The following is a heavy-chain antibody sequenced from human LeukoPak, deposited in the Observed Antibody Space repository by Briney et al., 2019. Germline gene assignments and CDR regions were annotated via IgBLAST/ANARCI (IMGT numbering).Heavy chain of an antibody. CDR3: ARGPYYYDSSGYYSFDY. CDR2: MNPNSGNT. Sequence: ASVKVSCEASGYTFTSYDINWVRQATGQGLEWVGWMNPNSGNTGYAQKFQGRVTMARNTSISTAYMELSSLRSEDTAVYYCARGPYYYDSSGYYSFDYWGQGTLVTVSS. V-gene: IGHV1-8*01. D-gene: IGHD3-22*01. J-gene: IGHJ4*02. CDR1: GYTFTSYD.